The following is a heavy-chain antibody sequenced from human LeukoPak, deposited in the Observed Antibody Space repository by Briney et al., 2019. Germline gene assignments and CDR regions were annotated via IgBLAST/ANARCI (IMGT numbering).Heavy chain of an antibody. Sequence: ASVKVSCKAAGYTFTGYYMHWVRQAPGQGLEWMGWINPNSGGTNYAQKFQGRVNMTRDTSIRTAYMELSRLRSDDAAVYYCARVLLWFGEQNLDYWGQGTLVTVSS. V-gene: IGHV1-2*02. D-gene: IGHD3-10*01. CDR2: INPNSGGT. CDR1: GYTFTGYY. J-gene: IGHJ4*02. CDR3: ARVLLWFGEQNLDY.